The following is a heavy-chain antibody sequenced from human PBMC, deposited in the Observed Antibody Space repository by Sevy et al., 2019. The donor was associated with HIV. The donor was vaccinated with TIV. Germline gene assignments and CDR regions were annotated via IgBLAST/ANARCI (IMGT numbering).Heavy chain of an antibody. V-gene: IGHV3-53*01. CDR2: IYSGGST. J-gene: IGHJ4*02. D-gene: IGHD1-1*01. CDR1: GFTVSSNY. CDR3: ARVRFGLEPDFDY. Sequence: GGCLRLSCAASGFTVSSNYMSWVRQAPGKGLEWVSVIYSGGSTYYADSVKGRFTISRDNSKNTLYLQMNSLRAEDTAVYYCARVRFGLEPDFDYWGQGTLVTVSS.